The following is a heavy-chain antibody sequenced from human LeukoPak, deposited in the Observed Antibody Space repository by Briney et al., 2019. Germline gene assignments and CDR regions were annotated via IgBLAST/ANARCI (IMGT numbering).Heavy chain of an antibody. J-gene: IGHJ4*02. CDR1: GFSFSNYW. Sequence: PGGSLRLSCAASGFSFSNYWMSWVRQAPGKGLEWVSSISSSSSYIYYADSVKGRFTISRDNAKNSLYLQMNSLRAEDTAVYYCARDGRYYDSSGYYQDYWGQGTLVTVSS. CDR2: ISSSSSYI. D-gene: IGHD3-22*01. CDR3: ARDGRYYDSSGYYQDY. V-gene: IGHV3-21*01.